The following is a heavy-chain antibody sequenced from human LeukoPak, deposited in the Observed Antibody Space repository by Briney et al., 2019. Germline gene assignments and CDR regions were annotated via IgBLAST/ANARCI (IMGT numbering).Heavy chain of an antibody. D-gene: IGHD5-18*01. CDR2: ISSSSSYI. CDR1: GFTFSSYS. J-gene: IGHJ4*02. CDR3: ARDRWGYSYGQDY. V-gene: IGHV3-21*01. Sequence: GGSLRLSCAASGFTFSSYSMNWVRQAPGKGLEWVSSISSSSSYIYYADSVKGRFTISRDNAKNSLYLQMNSLGAEDTAVYYCARDRWGYSYGQDYWGQGTLVTVSS.